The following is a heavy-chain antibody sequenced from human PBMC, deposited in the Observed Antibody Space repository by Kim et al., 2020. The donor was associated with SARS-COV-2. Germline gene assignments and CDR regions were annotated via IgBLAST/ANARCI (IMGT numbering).Heavy chain of an antibody. CDR1: GFTSGTYW. CDR2: ISTDGSIT. J-gene: IGHJ4*02. Sequence: GGSLRLSCAASGFTSGTYWVHWVRQAPGKGLVCISRISTDGSITSYAETVKGRFTVSRDNARNTLYLEMTSLRAEDTAVYYCASVTSPGYMSYWGQG. V-gene: IGHV3-74*01. CDR3: ASVTSPGYMSY. D-gene: IGHD2-2*02.